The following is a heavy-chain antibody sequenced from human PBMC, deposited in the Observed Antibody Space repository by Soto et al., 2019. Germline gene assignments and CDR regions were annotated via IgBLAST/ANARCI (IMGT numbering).Heavy chain of an antibody. J-gene: IGHJ4*02. V-gene: IGHV3-48*03. CDR3: ARGATWPLTLFDY. Sequence: EVQLVESGGDLVQPGGSLSLSCAASGFTFSNYEMHWVRQAPGKGLQWLSYISSVSSTIYYADSVKGRFTISRDNTKNSLYLQMNSLRAEDTAVYYCARGATWPLTLFDYWGQGALVTVSS. CDR1: GFTFSNYE. CDR2: ISSVSSTI.